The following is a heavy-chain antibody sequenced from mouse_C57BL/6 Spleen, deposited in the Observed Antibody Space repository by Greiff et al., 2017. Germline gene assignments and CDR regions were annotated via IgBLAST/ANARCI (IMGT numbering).Heavy chain of an antibody. CDR2: INPNYGTT. D-gene: IGHD2-4*01. J-gene: IGHJ4*01. Sequence: VQLKESGPELVQPGASVKISCKASGYSFTDYNMTWVKQSNGKSLEWIGVINPNYGTTSYNQKFKGKATLTVDQSSSTAYMQLNSLTSEDSAVYYCERRAYYDYDYAMDYWGQGTSVTVSS. CDR1: GYSFTDYN. V-gene: IGHV1-39*01. CDR3: ERRAYYDYDYAMDY.